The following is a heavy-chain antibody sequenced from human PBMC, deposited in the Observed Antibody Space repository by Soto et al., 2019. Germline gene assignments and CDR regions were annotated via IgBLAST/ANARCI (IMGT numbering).Heavy chain of an antibody. J-gene: IGHJ4*02. V-gene: IGHV3-30*18. CDR2: ISYDGNNK. D-gene: IGHD3-10*01. CDR1: GFTFSSYG. CDR3: AKGQSLWFGESEIYGDYFDY. Sequence: QVQLVESGGGVVQPGRSLRLSCAASGFTFSSYGMHWVRQAPGKGLEWVTFISYDGNNKYYADSVKGRFTISRDNSKNTVYLQMNSLRTEDTAVYHCAKGQSLWFGESEIYGDYFDYWGQGTLVTVSS.